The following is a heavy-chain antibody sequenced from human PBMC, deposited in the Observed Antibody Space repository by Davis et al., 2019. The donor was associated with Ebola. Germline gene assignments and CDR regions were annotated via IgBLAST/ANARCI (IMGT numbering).Heavy chain of an antibody. D-gene: IGHD6-6*01. V-gene: IGHV3-30-3*01. CDR3: AKDRGSSYWYFDL. Sequence: GESLKISCAASGFTFSSYAMHWVRQAPGKGLEWVAVISYDGSNKYYADSVKGRFTISRDNSKNTLYLQMNSLRAEDTALYYCAKDRGSSYWYFDLWGRGTLVTVSS. CDR2: ISYDGSNK. CDR1: GFTFSSYA. J-gene: IGHJ2*01.